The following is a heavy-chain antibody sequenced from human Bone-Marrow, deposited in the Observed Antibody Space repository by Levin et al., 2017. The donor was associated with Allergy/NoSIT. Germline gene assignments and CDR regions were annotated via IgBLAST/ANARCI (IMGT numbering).Heavy chain of an antibody. CDR2: INPTGGST. CDR1: GYTFTSNY. D-gene: IGHD7-27*01. V-gene: IGHV1-46*01. Sequence: AASVKVSCKASGYTFTSNYIHWVRQAPGQGLEWMGIINPTGGSTSYAQKFQGRITMTRDTSTSSVYMELSSLTSEDTAVYYCARGGKANINWGSGDYWGQGTLVTVSS. CDR3: ARGGKANINWGSGDY. J-gene: IGHJ4*02.